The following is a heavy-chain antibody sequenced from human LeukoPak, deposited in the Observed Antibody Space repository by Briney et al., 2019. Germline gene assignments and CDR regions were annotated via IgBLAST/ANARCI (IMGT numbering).Heavy chain of an antibody. CDR2: INPSGGST. CDR1: GYTFTSYY. V-gene: IGHV1-46*01. D-gene: IGHD1-26*01. Sequence: GASVKVSCKASGYTFTSYYMHWVRQAPGQGLEWMGIINPSGGSTSYAQKFQGRVTMTRDTSTSTVYMELSSLRSEDTAVYYCARAWYSGSHTTGAGAFDIWGQGTMVTVSS. J-gene: IGHJ3*02. CDR3: ARAWYSGSHTTGAGAFDI.